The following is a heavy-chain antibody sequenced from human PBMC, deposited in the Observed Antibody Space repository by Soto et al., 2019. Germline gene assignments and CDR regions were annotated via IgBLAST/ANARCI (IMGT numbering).Heavy chain of an antibody. CDR3: ARDRADSSGWYEKSYGMDG. CDR2: INPNSGGT. CDR1: GYTFTGYY. Sequence: ASVKVSCKASGYTFTGYYMHWVRQAPGQGLEWMGWINPNSGGTNYAQKFQGWVTMTRDTSISTAYMELSRLRSDDTAVYYCARDRADSSGWYEKSYGMDGWGQGTTVPVSS. J-gene: IGHJ6*02. V-gene: IGHV1-2*04. D-gene: IGHD6-19*01.